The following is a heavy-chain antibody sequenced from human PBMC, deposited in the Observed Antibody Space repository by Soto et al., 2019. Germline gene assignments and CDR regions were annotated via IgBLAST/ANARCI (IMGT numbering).Heavy chain of an antibody. D-gene: IGHD6-13*01. CDR2: IYYSGSA. CDR3: ARINIAGTFYYDN. CDR1: GGSISRGDYY. V-gene: IGHV4-30-4*01. J-gene: IGHJ4*02. Sequence: PSETLSLTCIVSGGSISRGDYYWIWVRHPPGKGLEWIGYIYYSGSAYYNPSLKTRLAMSVDTSNNHFSLKLSSVTVADTAVYYCARINIAGTFYYDNWGQGTPVTVSS.